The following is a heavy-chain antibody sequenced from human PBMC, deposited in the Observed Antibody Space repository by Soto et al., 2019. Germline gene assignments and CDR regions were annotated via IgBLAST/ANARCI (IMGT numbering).Heavy chain of an antibody. V-gene: IGHV4-31*03. CDR1: GDSINSDRYY. CDR3: ARSEYGSGLPDN. D-gene: IGHD3-10*01. CDR2: IFYSGST. Sequence: QVQLQESGPGLVKPSQTLSLTCTVSGDSINSDRYYWTWIRQHPGKHLEWIGYIFYSGSTYYNPSLKSRITRSVDTSKHHFSLKLNSVTAADTAIYYCARSEYGSGLPDNWGQGTLVTVSS. J-gene: IGHJ4*02.